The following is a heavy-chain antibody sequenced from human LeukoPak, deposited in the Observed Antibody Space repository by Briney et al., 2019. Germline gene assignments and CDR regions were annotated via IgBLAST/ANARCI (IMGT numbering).Heavy chain of an antibody. CDR1: GYSISRGYS. J-gene: IGHJ3*01. Sequence: SETLSLTCAVSGYSISRGYSWGWIRQPPGMGLEWIGNMYHSESTHYNPSLKSRVTISADTSRNQFSLKLSSVTAADTAVYYCARFDHVWETHGMDAFDLWGQGTMVTVSS. V-gene: IGHV4-38-2*01. CDR2: MYHSEST. D-gene: IGHD3-16*01. CDR3: ARFDHVWETHGMDAFDL.